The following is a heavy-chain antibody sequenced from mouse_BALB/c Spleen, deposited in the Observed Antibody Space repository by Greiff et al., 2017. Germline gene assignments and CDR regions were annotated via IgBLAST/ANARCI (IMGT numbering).Heavy chain of an antibody. Sequence: QVQLQQSGAELVRPGVSVKISCKGSGYTFTDYAMHWVKQSHAKSLEWIGVISTYYGDASYNQKFKGKATMTVDKSSSTAYMELARLTSEDSAIYYCARSGYRYGYFDVWGAGTTVTVSA. CDR2: ISTYYGDA. J-gene: IGHJ1*01. CDR3: ARSGYRYGYFDV. V-gene: IGHV1S137*01. D-gene: IGHD3-2*02. CDR1: GYTFTDYA.